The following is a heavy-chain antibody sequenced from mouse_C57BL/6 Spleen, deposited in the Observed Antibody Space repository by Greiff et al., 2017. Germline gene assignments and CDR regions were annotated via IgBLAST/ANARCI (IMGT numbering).Heavy chain of an antibody. V-gene: IGHV1-72*01. CDR3: ANRDDGYYYFDY. CDR2: IDPNSGGT. CDR1: GYTFTSYW. D-gene: IGHD2-3*01. J-gene: IGHJ2*01. Sequence: QVQLQQPGAELVKPGASVTMSCTASGYTFTSYWMHWVKQRPGRGLEWIGRIDPNSGGTKYNEKFKSKATLTVDKPSSTAYMQLSSLTSEDSAVYYCANRDDGYYYFDYWGQGTTLTVSS.